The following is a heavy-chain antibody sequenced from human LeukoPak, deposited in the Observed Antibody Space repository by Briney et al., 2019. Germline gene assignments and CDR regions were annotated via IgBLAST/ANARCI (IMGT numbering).Heavy chain of an antibody. Sequence: GGSLRLSCVASGFSFSKYGMHWVRQAPGKGLQWLAIIWYDGHNKYYADSVKGRFTISRDNSKNTLFLEMNDLKAEDTAVYYCAREWGLITVAGGPGYWGQGTLVTVSS. CDR1: GFSFSKYG. V-gene: IGHV3-33*01. CDR2: IWYDGHNK. J-gene: IGHJ4*02. D-gene: IGHD3-10*01. CDR3: AREWGLITVAGGPGY.